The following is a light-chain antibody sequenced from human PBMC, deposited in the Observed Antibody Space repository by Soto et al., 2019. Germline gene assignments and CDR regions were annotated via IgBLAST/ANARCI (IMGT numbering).Light chain of an antibody. J-gene: IGKJ1*01. CDR1: QSISSY. CDR2: AAS. V-gene: IGKV1-39*01. Sequence: DIQMTQSPSSLSASVGDRVTITCRASQSISSYLNWYQQKPGKAPKLLIYAASSLQSGVPSMFSGSGSGTDFTLTISSLQPEDFATYYCQQSYSTPRLTFGQGTKVDIK. CDR3: QQSYSTPRLT.